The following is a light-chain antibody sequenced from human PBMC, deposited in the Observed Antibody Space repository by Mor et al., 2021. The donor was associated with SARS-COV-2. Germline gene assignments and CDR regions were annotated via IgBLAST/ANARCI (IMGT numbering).Light chain of an antibody. J-gene: IGKJ4*01. Sequence: ATLSCRARQSVSTDLAWYQQKGGQPPRLLIFGASTRATGIPARFSGSGSGTEFALTISSLQSEDFAIYYCQQYNKWYTFGGG. CDR2: GAS. CDR1: QSVSTD. CDR3: QQYNKWYT. V-gene: IGKV3D-15*01.